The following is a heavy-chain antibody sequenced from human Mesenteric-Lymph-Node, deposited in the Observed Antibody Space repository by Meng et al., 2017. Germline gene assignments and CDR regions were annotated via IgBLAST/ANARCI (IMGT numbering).Heavy chain of an antibody. CDR2: IWYDGSNK. V-gene: IGHV3-33*06. CDR3: AKGGYSFGYNDF. D-gene: IGHD5-18*01. J-gene: IGHJ5*01. CDR1: GFTFSSYG. Sequence: QVQLVESGGGLVKPGRSLRLSCAASGFTFSSYGMHWVRQAPGKGLEWVAVIWYDGSNKYYADSVKGRFTISRDNSKNTLYLQMNSLRAEDTAVYYCAKGGYSFGYNDFWGHGTLVTVSS.